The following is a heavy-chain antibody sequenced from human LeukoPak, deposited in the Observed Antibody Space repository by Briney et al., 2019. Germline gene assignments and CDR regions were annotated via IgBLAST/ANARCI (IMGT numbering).Heavy chain of an antibody. CDR1: GFTFSSYG. Sequence: GGSLRLSCAASGFTFSSYGMSWVRQAPGKGLEWVSAISGSGGSTYYADSVKGRFTISRDNSKNTLYLQMNSLRAEDTAVYYCAKDQYRPYYYDSSGYFSYWGQGTLVTVSS. CDR3: AKDQYRPYYYDSSGYFSY. V-gene: IGHV3-23*01. D-gene: IGHD3-22*01. J-gene: IGHJ4*02. CDR2: ISGSGGST.